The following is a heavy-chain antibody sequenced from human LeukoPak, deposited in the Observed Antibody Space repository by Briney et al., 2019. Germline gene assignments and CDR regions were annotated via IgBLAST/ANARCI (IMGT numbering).Heavy chain of an antibody. CDR3: AKDARRTSGWYFFDY. Sequence: GGSLRLSCEASGFAFSSQAMGWVRQAPGKGLEWVSGISDSGSITYYADSVKGRFTISRDNSKNPLFLQMNSLRVEDTAVYYCAKDARRTSGWYFFDYWGQGTLVTVSS. D-gene: IGHD6-19*01. J-gene: IGHJ4*02. CDR2: ISDSGSIT. CDR1: GFAFSSQA. V-gene: IGHV3-23*01.